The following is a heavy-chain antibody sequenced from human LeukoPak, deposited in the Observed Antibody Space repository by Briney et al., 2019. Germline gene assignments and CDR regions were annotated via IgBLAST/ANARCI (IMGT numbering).Heavy chain of an antibody. CDR3: GRAPDS. CDR2: IYFSGKT. V-gene: IGHV4-39*01. CDR1: GGSISSDSYY. Sequence: SETLSLTCTVSGGSISSDSYYGGWIRQPPGKGLEWIASIYFSGKTFYNPSLKSRVIISIDASKTQFSLKLTSVTAADTAVYYCGRAPDSWGQGTLVTVSS. J-gene: IGHJ5*01.